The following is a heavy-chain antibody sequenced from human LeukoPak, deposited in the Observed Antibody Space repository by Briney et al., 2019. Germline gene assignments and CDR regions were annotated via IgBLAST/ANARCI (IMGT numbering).Heavy chain of an antibody. CDR3: ASGCSSTSCYRGRDY. J-gene: IGHJ4*02. CDR2: ISSSSSYI. Sequence: GGSLRLSCAASGFTFSSYSMNWVRQAPGKGLEWVSSISSSSSYIYYADSVKGRFTISRDNAKNSLYLQMNSLRAEDTAVYYCASGCSSTSCYRGRDYWGQGTLDTVSS. CDR1: GFTFSSYS. D-gene: IGHD2-2*01. V-gene: IGHV3-21*01.